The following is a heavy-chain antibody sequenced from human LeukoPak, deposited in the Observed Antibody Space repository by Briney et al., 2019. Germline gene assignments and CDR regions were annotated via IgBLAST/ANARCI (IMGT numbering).Heavy chain of an antibody. D-gene: IGHD2-21*02. CDR1: GGSISSYY. Sequence: PSETLSLTCTVSGGSISSYYWSWIRQPPGKGLEWIGYIYYSGSTNYNPSLKGRVTISVDTSKNQFSLKLSSVTAADTAVYYCASSRRGGDCFDYWGQGTLVTVSS. CDR3: ASSRRGGDCFDY. CDR2: IYYSGST. J-gene: IGHJ4*02. V-gene: IGHV4-59*01.